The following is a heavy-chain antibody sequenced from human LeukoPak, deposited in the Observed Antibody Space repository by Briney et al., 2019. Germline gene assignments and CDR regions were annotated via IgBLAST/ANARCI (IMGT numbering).Heavy chain of an antibody. J-gene: IGHJ6*03. CDR3: ARAMEYCDFWSGYGDYMDV. CDR1: GDSISSYY. CDR2: IYYSGST. V-gene: IGHV4-59*01. D-gene: IGHD3-3*01. Sequence: SETLSLTCTVSGDSISSYYWSWIRQPPGKGLEWFGYIYYSGSTNYNPSLKNRVTISVDTSKNQFSLKLRSVTAADTAVYYCARAMEYCDFWSGYGDYMDVWGKGTTVTVSS.